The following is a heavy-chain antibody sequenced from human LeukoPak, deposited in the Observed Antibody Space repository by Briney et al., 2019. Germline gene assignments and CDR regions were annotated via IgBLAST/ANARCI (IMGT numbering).Heavy chain of an antibody. V-gene: IGHV4-34*01. J-gene: IGHJ4*02. D-gene: IGHD2-2*02. Sequence: PSETLSLTCAVYGGSFSGFYWSWIRQPPGKGLEWIGEINHSGSTNYNPSLKSRITISVDTSKNQFSPKLSSVTAADTAVYYCARRCSSISCYNYWGQGTLVTVSS. CDR2: INHSGST. CDR3: ARRCSSISCYNY. CDR1: GGSFSGFY.